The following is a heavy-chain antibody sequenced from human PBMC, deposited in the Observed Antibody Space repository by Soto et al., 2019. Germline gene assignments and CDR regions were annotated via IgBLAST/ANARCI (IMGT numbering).Heavy chain of an antibody. CDR1: GGSFSGYY. Sequence: QVQLQQWGAGLLKPSETLSLTCAVYGGSFSGYYWSWIRQPPGKGLEWIGEINHSGSTNYNPSLKSRFTISVDTSKNQFSLNVRSVTAADTAVYYCARGSVAGKSDYWGQGTLVTVSS. J-gene: IGHJ4*02. D-gene: IGHD6-19*01. CDR3: ARGSVAGKSDY. CDR2: INHSGST. V-gene: IGHV4-34*01.